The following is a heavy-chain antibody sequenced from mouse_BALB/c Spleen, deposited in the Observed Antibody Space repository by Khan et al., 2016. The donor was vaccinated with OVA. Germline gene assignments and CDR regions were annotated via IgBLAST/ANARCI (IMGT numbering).Heavy chain of an antibody. CDR3: ARGNYYGYYFDY. D-gene: IGHD1-1*01. V-gene: IGHV3-2*02. CDR1: GYSITSGYA. J-gene: IGHJ2*01. CDR2: ISYSDVT. Sequence: EVQLQESGPGLVKPSQSLSLTCTVTGYSITSGYAWNWIRQFPGNKLEWMGYISYSDVTNYNPSLKSRISIPRDTSKNQFFLQLNSVTTEDTATYYCARGNYYGYYFDYWGQGTTLTVSS.